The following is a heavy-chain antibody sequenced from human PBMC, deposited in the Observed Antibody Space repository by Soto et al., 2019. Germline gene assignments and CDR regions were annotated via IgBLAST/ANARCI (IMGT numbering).Heavy chain of an antibody. CDR2: IDWEDTK. J-gene: IGHJ6*02. Sequence: SGPTLVNPTQPLTLTCTVSGFSLSGTGMRVTWIRQPPGKALEWLARIDWEDTKLYSSSLKTRLTISRDTSKNQVVLTMTSMDPADTGTYYCARAFYGMDVWGQGTTVTVSS. V-gene: IGHV2-70*04. CDR1: GFSLSGTGMR. CDR3: ARAFYGMDV.